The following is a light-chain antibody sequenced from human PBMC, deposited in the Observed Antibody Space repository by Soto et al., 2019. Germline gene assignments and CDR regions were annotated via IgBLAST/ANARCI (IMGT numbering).Light chain of an antibody. CDR1: QSVSNNY. CDR3: QQYSSSGT. Sequence: EIVLTQSPGTLSLSPGERATLSCRASQSVSNNYLAWYQQKPGQAPSLLIYGASNRATGIPDRFSGSGSGTDFTLTISRLEPEDFAVYYCQQYSSSGTFGQGTKVDIK. J-gene: IGKJ1*01. V-gene: IGKV3-20*01. CDR2: GAS.